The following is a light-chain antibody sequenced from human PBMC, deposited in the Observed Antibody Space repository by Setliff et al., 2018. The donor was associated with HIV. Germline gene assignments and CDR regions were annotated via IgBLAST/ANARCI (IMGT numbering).Light chain of an antibody. CDR2: EVT. CDR3: CSYAGSSTTVV. Sequence: QSALAQPASVSGSPGQSIAISCTGTSSDIGSFNFVSWYQHHPGKAPKFIIYEVTKRPSGVSDRFSGSKSGNTASLTISGLQAEDEAYYYCCSYAGSSTTVVFGGGTQLTV. J-gene: IGLJ2*01. CDR1: SSDIGSFNF. V-gene: IGLV2-23*02.